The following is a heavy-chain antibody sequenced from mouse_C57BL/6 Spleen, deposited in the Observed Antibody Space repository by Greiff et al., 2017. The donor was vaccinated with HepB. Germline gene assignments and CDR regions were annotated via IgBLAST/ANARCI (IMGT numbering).Heavy chain of an antibody. CDR1: GYAFSSYW. D-gene: IGHD1-1*01. V-gene: IGHV1-80*01. CDR3: ARGPGSSYEDY. Sequence: VKLMESGAELVKPGASVKISCKASGYAFSSYWMNWVKQRPGKGLEWIGQIYPGDGDTNYNGKFKGKATLTADKSSSTAYMQLSSLTSEDSAVYFCARGPGSSYEDYWGQGTTLTVSS. J-gene: IGHJ2*01. CDR2: IYPGDGDT.